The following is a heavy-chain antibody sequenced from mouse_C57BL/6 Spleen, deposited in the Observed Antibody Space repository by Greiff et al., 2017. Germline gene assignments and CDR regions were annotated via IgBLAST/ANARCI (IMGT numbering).Heavy chain of an antibody. D-gene: IGHD2-1*01. CDR1: GFTFSDYG. CDR2: ISSGSSTI. J-gene: IGHJ4*01. CDR3: AGDYGNYDPYYYAMDY. V-gene: IGHV5-17*01. Sequence: EVQVVEPGGGLVKPGGSLKLSCAASGFTFSDYGMHWVRQAPEKGLEWVAYISSGSSTIYYAHTVKGRFTISRDNAKNTLFLQMTSLRSEDTAMYYCAGDYGNYDPYYYAMDYWGQGTSVTVSS.